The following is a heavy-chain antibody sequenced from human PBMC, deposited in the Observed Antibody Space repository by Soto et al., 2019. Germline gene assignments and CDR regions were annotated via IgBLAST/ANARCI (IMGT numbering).Heavy chain of an antibody. CDR3: AKAPRSPYCSSTSCYGGGFDY. CDR1: GFTFSSYA. Sequence: EVQLLESGGGLVQPGGSLRLSCAASGFTFSSYAMSWVRQAPGKGLEWVSAISGSGGSTYYADSVKGRLTISRDNSKNTLYLRVNSLRAEDTAVYYCAKAPRSPYCSSTSCYGGGFDYWGQGTLVTVSS. V-gene: IGHV3-23*01. D-gene: IGHD2-2*01. J-gene: IGHJ4*02. CDR2: ISGSGGST.